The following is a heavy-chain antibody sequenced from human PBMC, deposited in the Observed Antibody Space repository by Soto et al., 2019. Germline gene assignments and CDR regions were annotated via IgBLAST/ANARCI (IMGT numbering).Heavy chain of an antibody. Sequence: EVQLVESGGGLVKPGGSLRLSCAASGFTFSNAWMNWVRQAPGKGLEWVGRIKSKTDGGTTDYAAPVKGRFTSSRDDSTHTLYLQMNSLTTEDTAVYYCTTDPPSDLWDYYDSSDDAFDIWGQGTMVTVSS. CDR2: IKSKTDGGTT. V-gene: IGHV3-15*07. J-gene: IGHJ3*02. D-gene: IGHD3-22*01. CDR1: GFTFSNAW. CDR3: TTDPPSDLWDYYDSSDDAFDI.